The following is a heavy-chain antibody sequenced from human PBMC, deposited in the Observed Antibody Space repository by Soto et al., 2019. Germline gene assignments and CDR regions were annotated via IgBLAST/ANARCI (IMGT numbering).Heavy chain of an antibody. CDR1: GFSLSSYA. D-gene: IGHD6-6*01. J-gene: IGHJ5*02. CDR3: AKHNPSIAASFIDP. V-gene: IGHV3-23*01. CDR2: ISGSGGSP. Sequence: PGGSLRLSCAASGFSLSSYAMNWVPEAPGKGLEWVSAISGSGGSPYYADPVKGRFTISRDNSKNTLYLQMNSLRAEDTAVYYCAKHNPSIAASFIDPWGQGTLVTVSS.